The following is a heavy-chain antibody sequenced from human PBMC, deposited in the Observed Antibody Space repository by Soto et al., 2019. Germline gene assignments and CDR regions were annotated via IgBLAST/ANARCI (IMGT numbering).Heavy chain of an antibody. Sequence: QVQLQESGPGLVKPSGTLSLTCAVSGGSISSSNWWSWVRQPPGKGLEWIGEIYHSGSTNCNPSLKSRVTISVDKSKNQFSLKLSSVTAADTAVYYCASFPGSGRPRYYYYGMDVWGQGTTVTVSS. CDR2: IYHSGST. J-gene: IGHJ6*02. CDR1: GGSISSSNW. V-gene: IGHV4-4*02. D-gene: IGHD3-10*01. CDR3: ASFPGSGRPRYYYYGMDV.